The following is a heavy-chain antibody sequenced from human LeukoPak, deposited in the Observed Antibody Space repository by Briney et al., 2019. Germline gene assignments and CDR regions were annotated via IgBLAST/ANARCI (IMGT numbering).Heavy chain of an antibody. D-gene: IGHD1/OR15-1a*01. J-gene: IGHJ4*02. CDR1: GGSISSSSYY. CDR2: IYYSGST. V-gene: IGHV4-39*01. Sequence: KPSETLSLTCTVSGGSISSSSYYWGWIRQPPGKGLEWIGTIYYSGSTFSNPSFRSRVTISVDTSQNQFSLKLSSVTAADTAVYYCAGRLRRTHYFDYWGQGTLVTVSS. CDR3: AGRLRRTHYFDY.